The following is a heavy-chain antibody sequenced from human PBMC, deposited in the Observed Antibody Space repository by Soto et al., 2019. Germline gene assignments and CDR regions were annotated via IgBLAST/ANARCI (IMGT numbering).Heavy chain of an antibody. Sequence: EVQLVESGGDLVQPGGSLRLSCVASGFTFSSYWIHWVRQAPGKGLVWVSRINGDGGTTNYADSVKGRLTISRDNAKNTVYLQVNSLVAEDTAVYYCARGSRGYYYMDVWGRGTPLTV. J-gene: IGHJ6*03. CDR3: ARGSRGYYYMDV. CDR2: INGDGGTT. CDR1: GFTFSSYW. V-gene: IGHV3-74*01.